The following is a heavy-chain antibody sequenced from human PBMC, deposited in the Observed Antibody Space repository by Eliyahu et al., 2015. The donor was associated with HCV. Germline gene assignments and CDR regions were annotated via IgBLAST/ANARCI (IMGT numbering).Heavy chain of an antibody. D-gene: IGHD1-1*01. CDR2: VYSSGTT. Sequence: QPQLQESGPELVRPSETLSLTCSVSGGSISTFPYYWVWIRQPPGKGLEWIGSVYSSGTTAYSPSLRGRVSVSADTSKNEFSLNLSSVTAADTAVYYCARRSLTTPAIWGQGTKVTVSA. V-gene: IGHV4-39*01. J-gene: IGHJ3*02. CDR3: ARRSLTTPAI. CDR1: GGSISTFPYY.